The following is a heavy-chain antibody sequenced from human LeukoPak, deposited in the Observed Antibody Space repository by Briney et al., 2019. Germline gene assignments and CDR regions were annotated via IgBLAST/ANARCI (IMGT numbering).Heavy chain of an antibody. CDR3: ARLIGSVDAFDL. CDR1: GGSFSGYS. CDR2: INHSRST. D-gene: IGHD3-10*01. J-gene: IGHJ3*01. V-gene: IGHV4-34*01. Sequence: SETLSLTCAVFGGSFSGYSLNWIRQSPGKGLEWIGEINHSRSTNYKPSLKSRVTISVDTSKNQFSLKLSSVTAADTAVYYCARLIGSVDAFDLWGQGTLVTVSS.